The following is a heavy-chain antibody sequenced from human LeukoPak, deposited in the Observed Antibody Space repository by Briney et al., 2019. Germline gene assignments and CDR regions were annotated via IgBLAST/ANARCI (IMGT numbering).Heavy chain of an antibody. CDR2: ISSSSSTI. CDR3: ARDIAVAGTWLLKYFDY. Sequence: SGGSLRLSCAASGFTFSSYSMNWVRQAPGKGLEWVSYISSSSSTIYYADSVKGRFTISRDNAKNSLYLQMNSLRAEDTAVYYCARDIAVAGTWLLKYFDYWGQGTLVTVSS. J-gene: IGHJ4*02. CDR1: GFTFSSYS. D-gene: IGHD6-19*01. V-gene: IGHV3-48*04.